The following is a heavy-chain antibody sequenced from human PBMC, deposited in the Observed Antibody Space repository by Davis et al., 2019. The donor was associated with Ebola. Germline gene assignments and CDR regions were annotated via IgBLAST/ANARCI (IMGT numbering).Heavy chain of an antibody. CDR2: INPDGSFT. V-gene: IGHV3-74*01. CDR3: ARSSYQPDY. CDR1: GFAFSLYA. D-gene: IGHD2-2*01. Sequence: GESLKISCAASGFAFSLYAMTWVRQAPGKGLVWVSRINPDGSFTDYADSVKGRFSISRDSTSNTLYLQMNGLRAEDTAVYYCARSSYQPDYWGQGTLVTVSS. J-gene: IGHJ4*02.